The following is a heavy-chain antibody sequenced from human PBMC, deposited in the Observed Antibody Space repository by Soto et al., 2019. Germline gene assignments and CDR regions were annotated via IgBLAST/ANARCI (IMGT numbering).Heavy chain of an antibody. CDR2: INQDGSEE. D-gene: IGHD6-19*01. J-gene: IGHJ4*02. Sequence: EVQLVESGGGLVQPRGSLRLSCATSGFIFSSYWMSWVRQAPGRGLEWVAYINQDGSEEYCVDSLKGRFTISRDNAKNSLYLQMNSLRAEDTALYYCARLINLAVGPTFDYWGQGTLATVSS. CDR1: GFIFSSYW. V-gene: IGHV3-7*01. CDR3: ARLINLAVGPTFDY.